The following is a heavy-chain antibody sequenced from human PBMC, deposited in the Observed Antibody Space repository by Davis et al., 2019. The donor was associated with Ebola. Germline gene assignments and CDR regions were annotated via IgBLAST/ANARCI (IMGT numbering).Heavy chain of an antibody. D-gene: IGHD5-12*01. Sequence: SETLSLTCTVSGGSIRSSYWSWLRQIPGKGLEWIGYIHDSGTTTYNPSLKSRVTMSVDTSKNQFSLRLSSLTAADTAVYYCARQYSNAWYPSWGQGTLVTVSS. V-gene: IGHV4-59*08. CDR2: IHDSGTT. CDR1: GGSIRSSY. CDR3: ARQYSNAWYPS. J-gene: IGHJ1*01.